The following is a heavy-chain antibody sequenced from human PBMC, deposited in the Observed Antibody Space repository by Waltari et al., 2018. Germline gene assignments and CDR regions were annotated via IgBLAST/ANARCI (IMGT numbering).Heavy chain of an antibody. J-gene: IGHJ4*02. Sequence: QVQLQQWGAGLLKPSETLSLTCAVYGESFSGYYWTWIRQPPGEGLEWIGEINHSGSTNFNPSLKRRVTISVDTSKNQFSLKLSSVTAADTAVYYCARVGRGYYDTSGYPYWGQGTLVTVSS. CDR1: GESFSGYY. D-gene: IGHD3-22*01. CDR2: INHSGST. CDR3: ARVGRGYYDTSGYPY. V-gene: IGHV4-34*01.